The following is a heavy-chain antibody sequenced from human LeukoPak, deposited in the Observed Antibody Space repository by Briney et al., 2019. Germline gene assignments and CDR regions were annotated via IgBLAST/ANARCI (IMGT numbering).Heavy chain of an antibody. CDR2: ISGPGGST. CDR1: RFTFSNYA. D-gene: IGHD1-26*01. Sequence: GGSLRLSCVGSRFTFSNYAMTWVRQAPGKGLEWVSAISGPGGSTYYADSVKGRFTISRDNAKNTLYLQMNSLRAEDTAVYYCGRDLGGRSGYWGQGTLVTVSS. V-gene: IGHV3-23*01. CDR3: GRDLGGRSGY. J-gene: IGHJ4*02.